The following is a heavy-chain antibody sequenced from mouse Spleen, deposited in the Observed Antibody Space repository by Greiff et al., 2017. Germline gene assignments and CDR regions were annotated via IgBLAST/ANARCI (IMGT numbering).Heavy chain of an antibody. D-gene: IGHD2-3*01. J-gene: IGHJ3*01. V-gene: IGHV3-6*01. Sequence: ESGPGLVKPSQSLSLTCSVTGYSITSGYYWNWIRQFPGNKLEWMGYISYDGSNNYNPSLKNRISITRDTSKNQFFLKLNSVTTEDTATYYCAREGVYDGYYVGFAYWGQGTLVTVSA. CDR1: GYSITSGYY. CDR3: AREGVYDGYYVGFAY. CDR2: ISYDGSN.